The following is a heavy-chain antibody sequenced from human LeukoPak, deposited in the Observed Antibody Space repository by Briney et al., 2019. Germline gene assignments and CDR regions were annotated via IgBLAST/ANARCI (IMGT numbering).Heavy chain of an antibody. V-gene: IGHV3-74*01. J-gene: IGHJ4*02. CDR2: ISSDGSRA. CDR3: ARELPREVTLDY. D-gene: IGHD2-21*02. Sequence: PGGSQRLSCAASGFTLSSCEMHWVRQAPGKGLVWVSRISSDGSRAGYADSVRGRFTISRDNAKNTLYLQMNSLRAEDTAIYYCARELPREVTLDYWGQGTLVTVSS. CDR1: GFTLSSCE.